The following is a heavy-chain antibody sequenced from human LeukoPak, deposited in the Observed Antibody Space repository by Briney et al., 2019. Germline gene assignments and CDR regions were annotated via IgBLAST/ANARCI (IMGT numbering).Heavy chain of an antibody. CDR2: IYSGGST. Sequence: GGSLRLSCAASGFTVSSNYMSWVRRAPGKGLEWVSVIYSGGSTYYADSVKGRFTISRHNSKNTLYLQMNSLRAEDTAVYYCALSWNLESLYYFDYWGQGTLVTVSS. CDR1: GFTVSSNY. J-gene: IGHJ4*02. D-gene: IGHD1-1*01. CDR3: ALSWNLESLYYFDY. V-gene: IGHV3-53*04.